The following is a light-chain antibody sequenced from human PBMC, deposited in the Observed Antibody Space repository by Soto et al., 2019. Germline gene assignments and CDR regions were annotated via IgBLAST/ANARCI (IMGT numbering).Light chain of an antibody. CDR3: QQLNSYPR. CDR2: AAS. CDR1: QGISSY. V-gene: IGKV1-9*01. J-gene: IGKJ2*03. Sequence: DIQLTQSPSFLSASVGDRVTITCRASQGISSYLAWYQQKPGKAPKLLIYAASTLQSGVPSKFSGSGSGTEFTLTISSLQPEDFATYYCQQLNSYPRFGQGTKREIK.